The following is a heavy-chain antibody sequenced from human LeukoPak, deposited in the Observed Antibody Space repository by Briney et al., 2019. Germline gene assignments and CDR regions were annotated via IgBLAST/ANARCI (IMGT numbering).Heavy chain of an antibody. CDR2: ISWDGSSN. Sequence: GGSLRLSCAASGFTFDDYARHWVRQAPGKGLEWVSHISWDGSSNYYADFVKGRFTISRDNSKNMLYLQMNMTTAEETAVYYCARDQEVSDSYGFDYWGQGTVVTVS. CDR1: GFTFDDYA. CDR3: ARDQEVSDSYGFDY. J-gene: IGHJ4*02. V-gene: IGHV3-43D*03. D-gene: IGHD5-18*01.